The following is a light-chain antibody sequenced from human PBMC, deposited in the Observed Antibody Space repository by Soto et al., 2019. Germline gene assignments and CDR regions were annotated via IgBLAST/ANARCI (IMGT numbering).Light chain of an antibody. J-gene: IGKJ2*01. CDR2: GSS. V-gene: IGKV1-39*01. CDR3: QESYSTPRT. Sequence: DIQMTQSPSSLSASVGDRVTITCRASQSINTYLNWYQQKSGKAPNLLIYGSSNLESGVTSRFSGSGSGTHFTLTISSLQPEDFATYYCQESYSTPRTFGQGTKLEIK. CDR1: QSINTY.